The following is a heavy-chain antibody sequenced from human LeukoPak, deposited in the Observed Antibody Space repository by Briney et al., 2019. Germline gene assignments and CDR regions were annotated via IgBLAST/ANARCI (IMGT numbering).Heavy chain of an antibody. CDR3: ARGGGLRYDSSGALFDY. V-gene: IGHV4-59*01. D-gene: IGHD3-22*01. CDR2: IYYSGST. Sequence: SETLSLTCTVSGGSISSYYWSWIRQPPGKGLEWIGYIYYSGSTNYNPSLKSRVTISVDTSKNQFSLKLSSVTAADTAVYYCARGGGLRYDSSGALFDYWGQGTLVTVSS. J-gene: IGHJ4*02. CDR1: GGSISSYY.